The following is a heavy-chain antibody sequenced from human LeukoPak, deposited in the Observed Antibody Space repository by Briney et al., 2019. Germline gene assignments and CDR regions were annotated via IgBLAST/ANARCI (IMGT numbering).Heavy chain of an antibody. J-gene: IGHJ4*02. V-gene: IGHV1-18*04. CDR1: GYTFTGYY. D-gene: IGHD2-21*02. CDR2: ISPYNGNT. Sequence: GASVKVSCKASGYTFTGYYIHWVRQAPGQGLEWMGRISPYNGNTNYAQKLQGRVTMTTDTSTSTAYMELRSLRSDDTAVYYCARDLYAGVLTYWGQGTLVTVSS. CDR3: ARDLYAGVLTY.